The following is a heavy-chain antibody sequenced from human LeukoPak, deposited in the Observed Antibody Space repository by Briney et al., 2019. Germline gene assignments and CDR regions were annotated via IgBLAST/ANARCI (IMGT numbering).Heavy chain of an antibody. J-gene: IGHJ4*02. CDR3: ARDEFDGYNLGPSIY. Sequence: GGSLRLSCEASGFPFRDHAMHWVRQASGKGLEWVAVISYDARHENYADSVKGRFTVSRDDSRSTLYLQMNSLKTDDTAVYFCARDEFDGYNLGPSIYWGQGALVSVSS. CDR2: ISYDARHE. CDR1: GFPFRDHA. V-gene: IGHV3-30*03. D-gene: IGHD5-24*01.